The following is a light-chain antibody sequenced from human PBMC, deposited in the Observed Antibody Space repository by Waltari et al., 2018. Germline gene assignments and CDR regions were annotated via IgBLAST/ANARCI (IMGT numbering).Light chain of an antibody. CDR3: QQYYSTPPT. V-gene: IGKV4-1*01. Sequence: DILVTQSPDSLAVSLGERATIDCNSRQSVLYSSNNKNYLAWYQQKPGQPPKLLIYWASTRESGVPDRFSGSGSGTDFTLTISSLQAEDVAVYYCQQYYSTPPTFGQGTKVEIK. CDR1: QSVLYSSNNKNY. J-gene: IGKJ1*01. CDR2: WAS.